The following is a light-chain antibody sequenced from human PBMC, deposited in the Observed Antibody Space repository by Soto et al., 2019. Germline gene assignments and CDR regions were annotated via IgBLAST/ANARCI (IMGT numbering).Light chain of an antibody. J-gene: IGLJ1*01. CDR3: GTWDSSLSADV. Sequence: QSVLTQPPSVSAAPGQKVTISCSGSSSNIGNNLVSWYQLLPGTAPKLVIYENNKRPSGIPDRFSASKSGTSATLGITGLQTGDEAEYSCGTWDSSLSADVFGTGTKLTVL. CDR1: SSNIGNNL. V-gene: IGLV1-51*02. CDR2: ENN.